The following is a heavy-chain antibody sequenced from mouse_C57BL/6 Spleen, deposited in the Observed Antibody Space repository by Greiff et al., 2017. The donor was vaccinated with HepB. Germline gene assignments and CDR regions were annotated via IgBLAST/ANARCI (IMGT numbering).Heavy chain of an antibody. J-gene: IGHJ3*01. V-gene: IGHV2-2*01. CDR2: IWSGGST. CDR3: ARMIYYDYDAWFAY. Sequence: QVHVKQSGPGLVQPSQSLSITCTVSGFSLTSYGVHWVRQSPGKGLEWLGVIWSGGSTDYNAAFISRLSIIKDNSKSQVFFKMNSLQADDTAIYYCARMIYYDYDAWFAYWGQGTLVTVSA. CDR1: GFSLTSYG. D-gene: IGHD2-4*01.